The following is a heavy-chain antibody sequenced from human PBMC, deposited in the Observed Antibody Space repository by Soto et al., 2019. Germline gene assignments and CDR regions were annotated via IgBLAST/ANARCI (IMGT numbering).Heavy chain of an antibody. V-gene: IGHV4-59*01. Sequence: SETLSLTCTVSGGSISSYYWSWIQQPPGKGLEWIGYIYYSGSTNYNPSLKSRVTISVDTSKNQFSLKLSSVTAADTAVYYCARVADGSGSFNYSYYMDVWGKGTTVTVSS. D-gene: IGHD3-10*01. CDR3: ARVADGSGSFNYSYYMDV. CDR2: IYYSGST. J-gene: IGHJ6*03. CDR1: GGSISSYY.